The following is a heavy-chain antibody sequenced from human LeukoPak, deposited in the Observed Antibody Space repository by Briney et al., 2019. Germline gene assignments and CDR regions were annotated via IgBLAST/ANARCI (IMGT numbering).Heavy chain of an antibody. V-gene: IGHV1-2*02. D-gene: IGHD5-12*01. J-gene: IGHJ4*02. Sequence: ASVKVSCKASGYTFTGYYMHWVRQAPGQGLEWMGWINPNSGGTNYAQKFQGRVTMTRDTSISTAYMELSRLRSDDTAVYYCAXXFEVDIVAAKTGYYFDYWGQGTLVTVSS. CDR3: AXXFEVDIVAAKTGYYFDY. CDR2: INPNSGGT. CDR1: GYTFTGYY.